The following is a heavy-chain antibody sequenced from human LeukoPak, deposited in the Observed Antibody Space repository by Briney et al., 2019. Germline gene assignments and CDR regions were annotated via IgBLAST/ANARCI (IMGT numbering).Heavy chain of an antibody. CDR3: ARGPKAYYFDSSGYVFDY. Sequence: ASVKVSCKASGYTFTSYGISWVRQAPGQGLEWMGWISAYNGNTNYAQKLQGRVTMTTDTSTSTAYMELRSLRSDDTAVYYCARGPKAYYFDSSGYVFDYWGQGTLVTVSS. CDR2: ISAYNGNT. V-gene: IGHV1-18*01. J-gene: IGHJ4*02. D-gene: IGHD3-22*01. CDR1: GYTFTSYG.